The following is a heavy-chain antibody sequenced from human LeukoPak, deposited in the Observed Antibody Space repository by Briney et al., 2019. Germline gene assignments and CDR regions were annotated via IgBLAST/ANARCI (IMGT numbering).Heavy chain of an antibody. V-gene: IGHV3-66*01. CDR1: GFTVSSNY. Sequence: GGSLILSCAASGFTVSSNYMSWVRQAPGKGLEWVSVIYSDGRTYYADSLKDRFTISRDNAKNSLYLQMNSLRAEDTAVYYCARDLYSSGWSQHWGQGTLVTVSS. J-gene: IGHJ1*01. D-gene: IGHD6-19*01. CDR2: IYSDGRT. CDR3: ARDLYSSGWSQH.